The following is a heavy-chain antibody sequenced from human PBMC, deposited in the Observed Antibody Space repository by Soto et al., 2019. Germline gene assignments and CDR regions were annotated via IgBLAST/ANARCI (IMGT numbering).Heavy chain of an antibody. Sequence: GSLRLSCAASGFTFSSYSMNWVRQAPGKGLEWVSSISSSSSYIYYADSVKGRFTISRDNAKNSLYLQMNSLRAEDTAVYYCARAISQQGYGMDVWGQGTTVTVSS. CDR3: ARAISQQGYGMDV. CDR2: ISSSSSYI. J-gene: IGHJ6*02. V-gene: IGHV3-21*01. CDR1: GFTFSSYS. D-gene: IGHD6-13*01.